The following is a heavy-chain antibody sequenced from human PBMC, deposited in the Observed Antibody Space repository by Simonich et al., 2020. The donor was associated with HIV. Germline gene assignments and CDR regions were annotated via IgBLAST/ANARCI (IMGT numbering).Heavy chain of an antibody. D-gene: IGHD3-10*01. J-gene: IGHJ4*01. CDR1: GGSISSSNYY. Sequence: QVLLQESGPGLVKPSATLSLTCSVSGGSISSSNYYWGGVRQPPGNGGEWIGSIYYSGTTYYNPSRTSRVSISVDTAKSQFSLKRTSVTAADTAVYYCARRGSVSSGSPRYFDSWGHGTRVAVSS. CDR2: IYYSGTT. CDR3: ARRGSVSSGSPRYFDS. V-gene: IGHV4-39*01.